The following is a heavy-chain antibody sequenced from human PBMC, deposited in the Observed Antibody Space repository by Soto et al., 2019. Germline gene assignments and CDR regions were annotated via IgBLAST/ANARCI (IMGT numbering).Heavy chain of an antibody. Sequence: GASVEVSCKXSGYTFKLYYMHWVRQAPGQGLEWMGWINSNSGDTYYAQDFQGRIIMTRDKSTTTVFMELNSLKSDDTGVYYCTRGMDVWGQGTTVTVS. V-gene: IGHV1-2*02. CDR2: INSNSGDT. CDR3: TRGMDV. J-gene: IGHJ6*02. CDR1: GYTFKLYY.